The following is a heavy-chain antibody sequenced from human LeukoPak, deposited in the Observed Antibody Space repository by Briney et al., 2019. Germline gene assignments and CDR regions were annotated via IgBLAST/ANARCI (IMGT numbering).Heavy chain of an antibody. CDR1: GGSISSYY. J-gene: IGHJ5*02. D-gene: IGHD3-10*01. CDR2: IYYSGST. CDR3: ARTLIRGVSPFDP. Sequence: PSETLSLTCTVSGGSISSYYWSWIRQPPGKGLEWIGYIYYSGSTNYNPSLKSRVTIPVDTSKNQFSLKLSSVTAADTAVYYCARTLIRGVSPFDPWGQGTLVAVSS. V-gene: IGHV4-59*08.